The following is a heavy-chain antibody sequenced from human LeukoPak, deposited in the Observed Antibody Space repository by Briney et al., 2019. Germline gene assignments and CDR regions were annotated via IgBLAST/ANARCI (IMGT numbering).Heavy chain of an antibody. V-gene: IGHV1-2*02. CDR2: INPNSGGT. CDR3: ARDLEGYSYTFDY. Sequence: ASVKVSCKASGYTFTGYYMHWARQAPGQGLEWMGWINPNSGGTNYAQKFQGRVTMTRDTSISTAYIELSRLRSDDTAVYYCARDLEGYSYTFDYWGQGTLVTVSS. D-gene: IGHD5-18*01. CDR1: GYTFTGYY. J-gene: IGHJ4*02.